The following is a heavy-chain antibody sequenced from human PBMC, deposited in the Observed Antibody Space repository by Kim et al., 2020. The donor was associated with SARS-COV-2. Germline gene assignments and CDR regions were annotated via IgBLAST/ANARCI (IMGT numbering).Heavy chain of an antibody. CDR2: ISSSGSTI. Sequence: GGSLRLSCAASGFTFSDYYMSWIRQAPGKGLEWVSYISSSGSTIYYADSVKGRFTISRDNAKNSLYLQMNSLRAEDTAVYYCAGGVVPAAILFGIVAPDYWGQGTLVTVSS. D-gene: IGHD2-2*01. V-gene: IGHV3-11*01. CDR1: GFTFSDYY. J-gene: IGHJ4*02. CDR3: AGGVVPAAILFGIVAPDY.